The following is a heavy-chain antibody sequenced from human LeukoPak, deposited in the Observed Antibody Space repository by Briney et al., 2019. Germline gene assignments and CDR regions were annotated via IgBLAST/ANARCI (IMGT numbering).Heavy chain of an antibody. CDR1: GYTFTGYY. V-gene: IGHV1-2*02. J-gene: IGHJ6*03. Sequence: ASVQVSCKATGYTFTGYYMHWVRQAPGQGLEWMGWINPNSGGTNYAQKFQGRVTMTRDTSISTAYMELSRLRSDDTAVYYCARASSKGYYYYMDVWGKGTTVTVSS. CDR2: INPNSGGT. CDR3: ARASSKGYYYYMDV.